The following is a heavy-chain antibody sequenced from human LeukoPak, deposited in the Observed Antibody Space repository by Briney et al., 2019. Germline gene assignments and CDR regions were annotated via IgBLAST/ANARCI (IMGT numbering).Heavy chain of an antibody. CDR3: VKAAGLGVTTSWDY. V-gene: IGHV3-9*01. CDR2: ISWNSGSI. J-gene: IGHJ4*02. D-gene: IGHD4-17*01. CDR1: GFTFDDYA. Sequence: GGSLRLSCAASGFTFDDYAMHWVRQAPGKGLEWVSGISWNSGSIGYADSVKGRFTISRDNSKNTVYLQMNSLRPEDTAVYYCVKAAGLGVTTSWDYWGQGTLVAVSS.